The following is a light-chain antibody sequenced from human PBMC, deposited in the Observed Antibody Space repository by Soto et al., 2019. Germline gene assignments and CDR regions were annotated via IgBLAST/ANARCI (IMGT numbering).Light chain of an antibody. CDR2: GAS. CDR1: QSVSSSY. CDR3: QQYGSSPIFT. Sequence: EIVLTQSPGTLSLSPGERATLSCRASQSVSSSYLAWYQQKTGQAPRLLIYGASSRVTGIPDRFSVSGSGTDFTLTISRLEPEDYVVYYCQQYGSSPIFTVGPGTKVDI. V-gene: IGKV3-20*01. J-gene: IGKJ3*01.